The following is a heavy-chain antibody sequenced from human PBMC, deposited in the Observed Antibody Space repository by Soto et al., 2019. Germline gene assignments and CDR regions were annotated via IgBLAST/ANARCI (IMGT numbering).Heavy chain of an antibody. CDR1: GCTVSSGG. J-gene: IGHJ4*02. D-gene: IGHD6-13*01. CDR2: IWYDGSNK. CDR3: ARERYSSSCYGENYSDY. Sequence: PCWCLRICVASGGCTVSSGGRHCVRKATGKGLEWVAVIWYDGSNKYYADSVKGRFTISRDNSKNTLYLQMNSLRAEDTAVYYCARERYSSSCYGENYSDYSGQRTLVSV. V-gene: IGHV3-33*01.